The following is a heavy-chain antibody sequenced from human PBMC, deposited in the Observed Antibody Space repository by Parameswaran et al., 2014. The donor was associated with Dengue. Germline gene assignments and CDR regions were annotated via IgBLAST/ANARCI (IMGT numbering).Heavy chain of an antibody. J-gene: IGHJ4*02. CDR3: ARWGIAYYDSSGYYPLDY. Sequence: WVRQAPGQRLEWMGWINAGNGNTKYSQKFQGRVTITRDTSASTAYMELSSLRSEDTAVYYCARWGIAYYDSSGYYPLDYWGQGTLVTVSS. CDR2: INAGNGNT. D-gene: IGHD3-22*01. V-gene: IGHV1-3*01.